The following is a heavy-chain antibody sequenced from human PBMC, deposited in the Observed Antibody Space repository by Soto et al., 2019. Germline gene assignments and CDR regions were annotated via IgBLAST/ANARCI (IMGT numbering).Heavy chain of an antibody. V-gene: IGHV3-33*01. J-gene: IGHJ4*02. CDR2: IWYDGSNK. D-gene: IGHD6-13*01. CDR3: ARDSSGIAAAGTGYYFDY. CDR1: GFTFSSYG. Sequence: GGSLRLSCAASGFTFSSYGMHWDRQAPGKGLEWVAVIWYDGSNKYYADSVKGRFTISRDNSKNTLYLQMNSLRAEDTAVYYCARDSSGIAAAGTGYYFDYWGQGTLVTVSS.